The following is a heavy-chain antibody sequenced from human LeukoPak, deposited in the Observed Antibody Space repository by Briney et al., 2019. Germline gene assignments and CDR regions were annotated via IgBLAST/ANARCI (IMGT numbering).Heavy chain of an antibody. J-gene: IGHJ4*02. CDR1: GFTFSSYA. CDR2: ISGSGGST. D-gene: IGHD3-22*01. V-gene: IGHV3-23*01. CDR3: AKSRITXXXXXXXXXXXY. Sequence: GGSLRLSCAASGFTFSSYAMSWVRQAPGKGLEWVSAISGSGGSTYYADSVKGRFTISRDNSKNTLYLQMNSLRAEDTAVYYCAKSRITXXXXXXXXXXXYWGXXTXVTV.